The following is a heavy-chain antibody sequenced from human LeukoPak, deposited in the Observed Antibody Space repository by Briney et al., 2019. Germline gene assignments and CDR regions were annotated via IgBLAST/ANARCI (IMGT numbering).Heavy chain of an antibody. CDR1: GYTFTAYN. CDR3: AREIRKGQWPVFALNY. Sequence: ASVKVSCKASGYTFTAYNIHWVRQAPGQGLEWMGWINPNNGGTNYAQKFQGRVTVTRDTSISTAYMELSRLRSDDTAVYYCAREIRKGQWPVFALNYWGQGTLVTVSS. V-gene: IGHV1-2*02. J-gene: IGHJ4*02. D-gene: IGHD6-19*01. CDR2: INPNNGGT.